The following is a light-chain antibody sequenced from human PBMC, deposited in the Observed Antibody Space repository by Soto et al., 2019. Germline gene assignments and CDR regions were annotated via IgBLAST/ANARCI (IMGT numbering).Light chain of an antibody. Sequence: QSVLTQPASVSGSPGQSITISCTGTSSDVGGYNYVSWYQQHPGKAPKLMIYDVSNRPSGVSNRFSGSKSGNTASLTISGPQAEDEAAYSCSSYTSSSTLYVFGTGTKLTVL. CDR1: SSDVGGYNY. CDR2: DVS. J-gene: IGLJ1*01. V-gene: IGLV2-14*01. CDR3: SSYTSSSTLYV.